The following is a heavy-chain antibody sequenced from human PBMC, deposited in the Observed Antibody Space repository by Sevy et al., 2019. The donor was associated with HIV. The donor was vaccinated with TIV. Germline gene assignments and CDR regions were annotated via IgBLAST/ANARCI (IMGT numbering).Heavy chain of an antibody. CDR3: AISRPLYYFDF. J-gene: IGHJ4*02. D-gene: IGHD6-6*01. CDR2: INPNSGGT. V-gene: IGHV1-2*02. CDR1: GYTFTGYY. Sequence: ASVKVSCEASGYTFTGYYMHWVRQAPGQGLEWMGWINPNSGGTNSAQKFQGRVTMTRDTSISTAYMELSRLRSDDTAVYSCAISRPLYYFDFWGQGTLVTVSS.